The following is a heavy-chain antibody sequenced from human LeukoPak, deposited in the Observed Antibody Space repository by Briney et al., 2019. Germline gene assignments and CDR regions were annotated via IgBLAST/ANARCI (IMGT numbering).Heavy chain of an antibody. CDR1: GGSISSSSYY. V-gene: IGHV4-39*01. J-gene: IGHJ4*02. Sequence: PSETLSLTCTVSGGSISSSSYYWGWIRQPPGKGLEWIGSIYYSGSTYYNPSLKSRVTISVDTSKNQFSLKLSSVTAADTAVYYCARQGIDDYYFDYWGQGTLVSVSS. CDR2: IYYSGST. D-gene: IGHD2-15*01. CDR3: ARQGIDDYYFDY.